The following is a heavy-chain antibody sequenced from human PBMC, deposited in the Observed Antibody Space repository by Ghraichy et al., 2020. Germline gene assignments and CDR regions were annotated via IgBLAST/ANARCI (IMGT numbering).Heavy chain of an antibody. V-gene: IGHV3-21*01. CDR2: ISSSSSYI. CDR1: GFTFSSYS. Sequence: GALRLSCAASGFTFSSYSMNWVRQAPGKGLEWVSSISSSSSYIYYADSVKGRFTISRDNAKNSLYLQMNSLRAEDTAVYYCAREKRITIFGVVDSPVGKWGQGTLVTVSS. J-gene: IGHJ4*02. CDR3: AREKRITIFGVVDSPVGK. D-gene: IGHD3-3*01.